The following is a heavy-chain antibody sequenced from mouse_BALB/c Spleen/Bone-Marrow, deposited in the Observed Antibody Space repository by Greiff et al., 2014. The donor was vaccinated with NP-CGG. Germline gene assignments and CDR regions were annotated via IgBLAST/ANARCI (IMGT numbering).Heavy chain of an antibody. CDR2: IRNKANGYTT. V-gene: IGHV7-3*02. D-gene: IGHD2-12*01. CDR3: ARDRVLTFYWYFDV. Sequence: EVKVVESGGGLVQPGGSLRLSCATSGFTFTDYYMSWVRQPPGKALEWLGFIRNKANGYTTEYSASVKARFTISRDNSQSILYLQMNTLRPEDSATYYCARDRVLTFYWYFDVWGAGTTVTVSS. CDR1: GFTFTDYY. J-gene: IGHJ1*01.